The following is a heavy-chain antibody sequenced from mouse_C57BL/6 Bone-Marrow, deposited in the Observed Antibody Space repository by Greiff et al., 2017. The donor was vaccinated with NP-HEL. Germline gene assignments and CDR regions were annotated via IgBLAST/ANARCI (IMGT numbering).Heavy chain of an antibody. CDR3: GRANYDYDGGYAMDY. J-gene: IGHJ4*01. CDR2: ISYDGSN. Sequence: DVKLQESGPGLVKPSQSLSLTCSVTGYSITSGYYWNWIRQFPGNKLEWMGYISYDGSNNYHPSLKNRISITRDTSKNQFVLKLNSGTTEDTATYYCGRANYDYDGGYAMDYWGQGTSVTVSS. V-gene: IGHV3-6*01. CDR1: GYSITSGYY. D-gene: IGHD2-4*01.